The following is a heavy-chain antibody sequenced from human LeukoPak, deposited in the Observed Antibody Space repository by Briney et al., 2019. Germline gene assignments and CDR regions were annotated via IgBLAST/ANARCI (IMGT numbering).Heavy chain of an antibody. V-gene: IGHV3-23*01. Sequence: GGSLRLSCTASGFTFSSYGMSWVRQAPGKGLEWVSTISGSGGSTNYANSAKGRFTISRDNTNNKLYLQMNSPVAEDTAVYYCAKRASSSWFDCWGQGTLVTVSS. CDR1: GFTFSSYG. D-gene: IGHD6-13*01. CDR3: AKRASSSWFDC. CDR2: ISGSGGST. J-gene: IGHJ5*01.